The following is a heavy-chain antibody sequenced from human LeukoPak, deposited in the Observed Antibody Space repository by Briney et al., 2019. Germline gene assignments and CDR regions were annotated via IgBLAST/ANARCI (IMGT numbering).Heavy chain of an antibody. CDR2: ISSSSSYI. J-gene: IGHJ5*02. Sequence: GGSLRLSCAASGFTFSTYSMNWVRQAPGMGLEWVSSISSSSSYIYYADSVKGRFTISRDNAKNSLYLQMNSLRAEDTAVYYCARVVLRFLEWSFDPWGQGTLVTVSS. D-gene: IGHD3-3*01. CDR1: GFTFSTYS. CDR3: ARVVLRFLEWSFDP. V-gene: IGHV3-21*01.